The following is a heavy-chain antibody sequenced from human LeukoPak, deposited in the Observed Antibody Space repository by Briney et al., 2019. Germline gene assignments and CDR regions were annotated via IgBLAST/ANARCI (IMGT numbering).Heavy chain of an antibody. CDR1: GFTVSSNY. CDR2: IYSDSST. J-gene: IGHJ3*02. V-gene: IGHV3-53*01. D-gene: IGHD3-22*01. Sequence: GSLRLSCAASGFTVSSNYMAWVRQAPGKGLEWVSLIYSDSSTYYADSVKGRFTISRDNSKNTLYLQMSSLRAEDTAVYYCARWSTARNYYYDTSGYYSREAFDIWGQGTMVTVSS. CDR3: ARWSTARNYYYDTSGYYSREAFDI.